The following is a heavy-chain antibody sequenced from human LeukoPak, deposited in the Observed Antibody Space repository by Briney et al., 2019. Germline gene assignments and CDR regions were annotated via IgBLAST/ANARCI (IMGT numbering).Heavy chain of an antibody. D-gene: IGHD6-6*01. J-gene: IGHJ3*02. V-gene: IGHV3-21*01. CDR3: ARAARIDAFDI. CDR1: GFTFSSYS. CDR2: ISSSSSYI. Sequence: PGGSLRLSCAASGFTFSSYSMNWVRQAPGEGLEWVSSISSSSSYIYYADSVKGRFTISRDNAKNSLYLQMNSLRAEDTAVYYCARAARIDAFDIWGQGTMVTVSS.